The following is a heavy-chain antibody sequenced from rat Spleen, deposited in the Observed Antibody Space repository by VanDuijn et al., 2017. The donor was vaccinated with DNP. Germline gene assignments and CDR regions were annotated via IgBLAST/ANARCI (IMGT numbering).Heavy chain of an antibody. CDR3: AKGFTTRDY. J-gene: IGHJ2*01. Sequence: EVQLVESGGGLVQPGRSLKLSCAASGFTFSDYYMAWVRQAPTKGLEWVASISYDGGSTYYRDSVKGRFAVSRDNARSTLYLQMESLRSEDTATYYCAKGFTTRDYWGQGVTVTVSS. V-gene: IGHV5-20*01. CDR2: ISYDGGST. D-gene: IGHD1-4*01. CDR1: GFTFSDYY.